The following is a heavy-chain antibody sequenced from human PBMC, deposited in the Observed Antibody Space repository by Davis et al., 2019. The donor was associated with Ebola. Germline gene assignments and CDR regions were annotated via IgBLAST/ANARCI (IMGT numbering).Heavy chain of an antibody. V-gene: IGHV4-61*09. Sequence: PSETLSPTCPAPGGSISSSSSYWTWIRQPAGKGLEWIGQTYTTGGSNYNPSIKSRVTISVDTSQNQFSLRLTSVSAAEAGVYYCALNSSGSDLNAFDIWGRGTTVTVSS. CDR1: GGSISSSSSY. CDR3: ALNSSGSDLNAFDI. J-gene: IGHJ3*02. D-gene: IGHD6-19*01. CDR2: TYTTGGS.